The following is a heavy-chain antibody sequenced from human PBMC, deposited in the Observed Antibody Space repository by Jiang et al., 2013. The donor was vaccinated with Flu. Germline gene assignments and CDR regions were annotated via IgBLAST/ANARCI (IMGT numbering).Heavy chain of an antibody. CDR2: MNPKSGNA. CDR3: SRGRGAVVVAPTTY. CDR1: GYTFTNYD. D-gene: IGHD2-15*01. J-gene: IGHJ4*02. V-gene: IGHV1-8*01. Sequence: SGAEVKKPGASVTVSCKASGYTFTNYDIYWVREATGQGLEWMGWMNPKSGNAGYARKFQSRVTMTRNTSISTAYMELSSLRSDDTAVYYCSRGRGAVVVAPTTYWGQGTLVTVSS.